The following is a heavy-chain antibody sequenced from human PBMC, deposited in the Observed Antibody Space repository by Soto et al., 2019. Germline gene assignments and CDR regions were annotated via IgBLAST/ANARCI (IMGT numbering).Heavy chain of an antibody. CDR2: ISYDGSNK. V-gene: IGHV3-30-3*01. CDR3: ARPLWRDDYNWGYFDL. CDR1: GFTFSSYA. J-gene: IGHJ2*01. D-gene: IGHD4-4*01. Sequence: QVQLVESGGGVVQPGRSLRLSCAASGFTFSSYAMHWVRQAPGKGLGWVAVISYDGSNKYYADSVKGRFTISRDNSKNTLYLQMHSLRAEDTAVYYCARPLWRDDYNWGYFDLWGRGTLVTVSS.